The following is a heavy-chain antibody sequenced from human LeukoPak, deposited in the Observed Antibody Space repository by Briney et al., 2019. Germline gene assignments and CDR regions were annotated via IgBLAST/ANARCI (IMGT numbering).Heavy chain of an antibody. CDR2: ISSSSSTI. D-gene: IGHD6-19*01. CDR1: GFTFSSYS. J-gene: IGHJ5*02. V-gene: IGHV3-48*01. CDR3: ARDTGTAVAGWFDP. Sequence: GGSLRLSCAASGFTFSSYSMNWVRQAPGKGLEWVSYISSSSSTIYYADSVKGRFTISRDNAKNSLYLQMNSLRAEDTAVYYCARDTGTAVAGWFDPWGQGTLVTVSS.